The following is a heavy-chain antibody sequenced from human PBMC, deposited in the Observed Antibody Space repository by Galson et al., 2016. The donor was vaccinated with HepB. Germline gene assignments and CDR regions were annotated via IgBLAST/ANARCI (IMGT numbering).Heavy chain of an antibody. CDR1: GYSISSGGSY. J-gene: IGHJ4*02. CDR3: AKWGGYSSQYFDY. CDR2: TYFSGST. V-gene: IGHV4-31*03. D-gene: IGHD5-18*01. Sequence: TLSLTCTVSGYSISSGGSYWSWIRQEPGKGLEWIGHTYFSGSTSYSPSLKSRATISLDTSKNQFSLRLASVTAADTAVYYCAKWGGYSSQYFDYWGQGTLVIVSS.